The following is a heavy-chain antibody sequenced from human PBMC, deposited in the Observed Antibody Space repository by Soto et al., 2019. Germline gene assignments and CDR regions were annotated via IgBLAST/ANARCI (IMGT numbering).Heavy chain of an antibody. CDR1: GGTFSSYA. J-gene: IGHJ6*02. V-gene: IGHV1-69*13. CDR3: AGYYYDSSGHGPPYHYGMDV. Sequence: SVKVSCKASGGTFSSYAISWVRQAPGQGLEWMGGIIPIFGTANYAQKFQGRVTITADESTSTAYMELSSLRSEDTAVYYCAGYYYDSSGHGPPYHYGMDVWGQGTTVTVSS. CDR2: IIPIFGTA. D-gene: IGHD3-22*01.